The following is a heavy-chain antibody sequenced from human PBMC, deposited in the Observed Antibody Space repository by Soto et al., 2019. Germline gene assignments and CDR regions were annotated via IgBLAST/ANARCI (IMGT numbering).Heavy chain of an antibody. CDR2: IIPIFGTA. D-gene: IGHD3-22*01. CDR3: AKAGSGYYYLESSPTSWYFDL. J-gene: IGHJ2*01. V-gene: IGHV1-69*01. CDR1: GGTFSSYA. Sequence: QVQLVQSGAEVKKAGSSVKVSCKASGGTFSSYAISWVRQAPGQGLEWMGGIIPIFGTANYAQKFQGRVTITADESTSTAYMELSSLRSEDTAVYYCAKAGSGYYYLESSPTSWYFDLWGRGTLVTVSS.